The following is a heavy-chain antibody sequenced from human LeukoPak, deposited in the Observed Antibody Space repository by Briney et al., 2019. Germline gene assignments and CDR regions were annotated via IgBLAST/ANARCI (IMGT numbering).Heavy chain of an antibody. J-gene: IGHJ4*02. CDR3: ARENSYSNYYFDY. D-gene: IGHD4-11*01. CDR2: ISYSGST. CDR1: GGSISSYY. V-gene: IGHV4-59*01. Sequence: PSETLSLTCTVSGGSISSYYWSWIRQPPEKGLEWIGYISYSGSTNYNPSLKSRVTMSVDTSKNQFSLKLSSVTAADTAVYYCARENSYSNYYFDYWGQGTLVTVSS.